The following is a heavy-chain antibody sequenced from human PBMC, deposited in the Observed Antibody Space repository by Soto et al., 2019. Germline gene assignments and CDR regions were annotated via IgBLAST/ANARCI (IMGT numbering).Heavy chain of an antibody. D-gene: IGHD3-3*01. V-gene: IGHV4-30-4*01. J-gene: IGHJ4*02. CDR2: IYYSGST. CDR3: ARTSPRLYDFWSGYYLDY. CDR1: GGSISSGDYY. Sequence: SETLSLTCTVSGGSISSGDYYWSWIRQPPGKGLEWIGYIYYSGSTYYNPSLKSRVTISVDKSKNQFSLKLSSVTAADTAVYYCARTSPRLYDFWSGYYLDYWGQGTLVTVSS.